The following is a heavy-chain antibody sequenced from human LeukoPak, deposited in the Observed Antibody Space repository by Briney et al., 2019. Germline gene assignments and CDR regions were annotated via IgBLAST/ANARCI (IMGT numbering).Heavy chain of an antibody. CDR2: IYYSGST. CDR1: GGSISSSSYY. Sequence: KPSETLSLTCTVSGGSISSSSYYWGWIRQPPGKGLEWIGSIYYSGSTYYNPSLKSRVTISVDTSKNQFSLKLSSVTAADMAVYYCARQRAAAGTIWFDPWGQGTLVTVSS. V-gene: IGHV4-39*01. J-gene: IGHJ5*02. CDR3: ARQRAAAGTIWFDP. D-gene: IGHD6-13*01.